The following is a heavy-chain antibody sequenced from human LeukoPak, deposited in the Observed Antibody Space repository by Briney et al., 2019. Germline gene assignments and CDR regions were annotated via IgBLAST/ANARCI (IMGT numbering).Heavy chain of an antibody. D-gene: IGHD6-25*01. J-gene: IGHJ4*01. Sequence: PSETLSLTCDVSGGSVTSTNWWTWFRQPPGKGLEWIGEVHLDERTNYNPSLKSRLVMSADLPENHISLKLTSVTAADTAVYYCAREGGFYRPLDYSGHGTLVTVSS. CDR2: VHLDERT. V-gene: IGHV4-4*02. CDR1: GGSVTSTNW. CDR3: AREGGFYRPLDY.